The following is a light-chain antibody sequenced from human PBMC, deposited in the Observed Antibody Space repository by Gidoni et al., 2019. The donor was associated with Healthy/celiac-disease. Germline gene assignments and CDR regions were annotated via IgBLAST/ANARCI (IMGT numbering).Light chain of an antibody. CDR3: QQRSNWLLT. CDR2: DAS. J-gene: IGKJ4*01. V-gene: IGKV3-11*01. CDR1: QSVSSY. Sequence: EIVLTQSPATLSLSPGERATLSCRASQSVSSYLAWYQQKPGQAPRLLIYDASTRATGIPARFSGSGSVTDFTLTISSLEPEDFAVYYCQQRSNWLLTFGGGTKVEIK.